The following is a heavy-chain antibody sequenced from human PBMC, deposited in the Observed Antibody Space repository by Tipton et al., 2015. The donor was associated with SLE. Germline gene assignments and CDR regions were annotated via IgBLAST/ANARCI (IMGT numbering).Heavy chain of an antibody. CDR2: ISYSGAT. CDR3: ARLTPWGYDY. V-gene: IGHV4-34*01. J-gene: IGHJ4*02. Sequence: TLSLTCAVHGGSFSVYYWSWIRQSPGKGLMLIGSISYSGATSYNPSLKSRVTISVDTSKNQFSLSLISVTAADTAVYYCARLTPWGYDYWGPGMLVTVSS. D-gene: IGHD7-27*01. CDR1: GGSFSVYY.